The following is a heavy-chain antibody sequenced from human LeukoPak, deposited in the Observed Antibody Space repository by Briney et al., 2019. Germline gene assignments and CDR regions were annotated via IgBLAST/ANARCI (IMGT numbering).Heavy chain of an antibody. CDR3: TRGSIAYYYMDV. CDR2: IYYSGST. Sequence: SETLSLTCTVSGGPISSYYWSWIRQPPAKGLEGIGNIYYSGSTNYNPSLKSRVTISVDASKSQFSLKLSSVTAADTAVYYCTRGSIAYYYMDVWGKGTTVTISS. CDR1: GGPISSYY. V-gene: IGHV4-59*01. J-gene: IGHJ6*03. D-gene: IGHD3-22*01.